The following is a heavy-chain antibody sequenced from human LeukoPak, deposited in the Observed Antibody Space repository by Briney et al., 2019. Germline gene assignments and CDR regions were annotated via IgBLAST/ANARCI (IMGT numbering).Heavy chain of an antibody. CDR3: AREGIAAAGTYSDY. J-gene: IGHJ4*02. V-gene: IGHV4-4*02. Sequence: SETLSLTCAVSGGSISSSNWWSWVRQPPGKGLEWIGEIYHSGSTNYNPSLKSRVTISVDKSKNQFSLKLSSVTAADTAVYYCAREGIAAAGTYSDYWGQGTLVTVSS. CDR2: IYHSGST. D-gene: IGHD6-13*01. CDR1: GGSISSSNW.